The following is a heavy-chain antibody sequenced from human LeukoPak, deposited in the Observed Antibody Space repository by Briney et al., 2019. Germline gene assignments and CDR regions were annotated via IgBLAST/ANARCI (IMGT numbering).Heavy chain of an antibody. CDR2: MSGSGGNT. V-gene: IGHV3-23*01. CDR3: AKRAYSNYDFDY. CDR1: GFTFSSYA. Sequence: GGSLRLSCAASGFTFSSYAMSWVRQAPGKGLEWVSTMSGSGGNTYYADSVKGRFSICRDNSKNTLYMQINNLRAEDTAVYSCAKRAYSNYDFDYWGEGTLVTASP. J-gene: IGHJ4*02. D-gene: IGHD4-11*01.